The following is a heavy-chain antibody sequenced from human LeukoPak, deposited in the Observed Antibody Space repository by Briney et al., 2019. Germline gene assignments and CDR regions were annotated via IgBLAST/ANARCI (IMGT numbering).Heavy chain of an antibody. Sequence: PSETLSLTCTVSGDSVSSSSFYWGWLRRPPGEGLECIGSINYSGSIYYNPSLRRRVTISVDTSKNQFSLKLTSVTAADTAMYYCARPRNYYYGPFDPWGQGTLVTVSS. D-gene: IGHD3-10*01. CDR1: GDSVSSSSFY. V-gene: IGHV4-39*01. J-gene: IGHJ5*02. CDR2: INYSGSI. CDR3: ARPRNYYYGPFDP.